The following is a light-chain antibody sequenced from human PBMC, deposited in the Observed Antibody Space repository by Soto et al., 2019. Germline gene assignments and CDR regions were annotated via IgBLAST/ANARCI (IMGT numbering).Light chain of an antibody. CDR2: EVN. V-gene: IGLV2-23*02. J-gene: IGLJ3*02. Sequence: QSVLTQPDSVSGSPGQSITISCTGTSSDVGLYNLVSWYQQLPGKAPKLIIYEVNERPSGISDRFSGSKSGNTASLTISGLQDEDEGDYYCCSYVGSSILMFGGGTKLTVL. CDR1: SSDVGLYNL. CDR3: CSYVGSSILM.